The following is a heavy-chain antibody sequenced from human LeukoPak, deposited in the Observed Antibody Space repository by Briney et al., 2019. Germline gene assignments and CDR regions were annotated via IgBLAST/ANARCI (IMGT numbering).Heavy chain of an antibody. CDR2: IQYEGSNK. CDR1: GFSFSSYG. Sequence: PGGSLRLSCAASGFSFSSYGINSVRQAPGKGLEWVEFIQYEGSNKYYGDSVKERFTISRDNSKKTLYLQMNSRRGEDTAVYYCAKSSGGAWYVQYFDYWGQGALVTVSS. J-gene: IGHJ4*02. V-gene: IGHV3-30*02. D-gene: IGHD6-19*01. CDR3: AKSSGGAWYVQYFDY.